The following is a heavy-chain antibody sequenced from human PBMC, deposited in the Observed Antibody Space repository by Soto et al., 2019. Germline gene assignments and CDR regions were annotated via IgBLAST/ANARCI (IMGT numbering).Heavy chain of an antibody. D-gene: IGHD3-16*02. Sequence: SETLSLTCAVYGGSFSGYYWSWIRQPPGKGLEWIGEINHSGSTNYNPSLKCRVTISVDTSKNQFSLKLSSVTAADTAVYYCARVRAYDYVWGSYRTGSFDYWGQGTLVTVSS. J-gene: IGHJ4*02. CDR2: INHSGST. CDR3: ARVRAYDYVWGSYRTGSFDY. V-gene: IGHV4-34*01. CDR1: GGSFSGYY.